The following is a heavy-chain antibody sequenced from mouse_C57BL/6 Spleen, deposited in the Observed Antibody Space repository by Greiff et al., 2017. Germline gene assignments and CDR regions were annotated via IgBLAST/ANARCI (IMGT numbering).Heavy chain of an antibody. V-gene: IGHV1-50*01. CDR1: GYTFTSYW. CDR3: ARGRGYYVWYLDV. Sequence: QVQLQQPGAELVKPGASVKLSCKASGYTFTSYWMQWVKQRPGQGLEWIGRIDPSDSYTNYNQKFKGKATLTVEPSSSTAYMQRSSLTSEDSAVYYCARGRGYYVWYLDVWGTGTTVTVSS. D-gene: IGHD2-3*01. CDR2: IDPSDSYT. J-gene: IGHJ1*03.